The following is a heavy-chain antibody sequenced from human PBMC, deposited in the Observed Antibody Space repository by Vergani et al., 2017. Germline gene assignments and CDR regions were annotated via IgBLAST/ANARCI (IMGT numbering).Heavy chain of an antibody. CDR1: GYSISSGYY. Sequence: QVQLQESGPGLVKPSETLSLTCAVSGYSISSGYYWGWIRQPPGKGLEWIGSIYHSGSTYYNPSLKSRVPMSVDTSKNQFSLKRSSVTATDTAVYYCAGQELITMVRGAKGAFDIWGQGTMVTVSS. D-gene: IGHD3-10*01. CDR3: AGQELITMVRGAKGAFDI. V-gene: IGHV4-38-2*01. CDR2: IYHSGST. J-gene: IGHJ3*02.